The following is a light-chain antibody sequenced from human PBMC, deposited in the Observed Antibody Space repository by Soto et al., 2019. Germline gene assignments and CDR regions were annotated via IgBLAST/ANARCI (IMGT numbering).Light chain of an antibody. CDR1: QSVSSSY. J-gene: IGKJ1*01. CDR2: GAS. V-gene: IGKV3-20*01. CDR3: QQYGSSPLT. Sequence: LVWTQSPGTLSLSPGEIATLSGRASQSVSSSYLAWYQQKPGQAPRLLISGASSSTTGIPYRFSGSWSGKDFTLTISRLEPEDFAVYYWQQYGSSPLTFGPGTKVAIK.